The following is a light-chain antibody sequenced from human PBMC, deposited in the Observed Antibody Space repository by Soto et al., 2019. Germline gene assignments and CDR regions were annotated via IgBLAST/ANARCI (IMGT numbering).Light chain of an antibody. V-gene: IGKV3-15*01. CDR1: QSVSNN. CDR3: QQYNNWPPWT. CDR2: YAS. J-gene: IGKJ1*01. Sequence: ILMTQSPATLSVSPGERATLSCRASQSVSNNLAWYQQKPGQAPRLLIYYASTRATGIPARFSGSGSGTVFTLTIGGLQSEDFAVYYCQQYNNWPPWTFGQGTKVELK.